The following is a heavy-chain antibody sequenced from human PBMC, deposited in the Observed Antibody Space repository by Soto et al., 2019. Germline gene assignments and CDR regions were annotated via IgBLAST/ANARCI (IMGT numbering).Heavy chain of an antibody. CDR1: GGTFSSYT. CDR2: IIPILGIA. CDR3: ARARLEKDIVVVVAATEEYYFDY. Sequence: QVQLVQSGAEVKKPGSSVKVSCKASGGTFSSYTISWVRQAPGQGLEWMGRIIPILGIANYAQKFRGRVTITADKSTSTAYMELSSLRSEDTAVYYCARARLEKDIVVVVAATEEYYFDYWGQGTLVTVSS. J-gene: IGHJ4*02. V-gene: IGHV1-69*02. D-gene: IGHD2-15*01.